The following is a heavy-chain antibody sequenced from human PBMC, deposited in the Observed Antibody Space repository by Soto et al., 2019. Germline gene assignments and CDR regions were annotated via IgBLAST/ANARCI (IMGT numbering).Heavy chain of an antibody. CDR1: GYSFTSYW. D-gene: IGHD1-26*01. J-gene: IGHJ6*02. V-gene: IGHV5-51*01. Sequence: PGESLKISCKGSGYSFTSYWIGWVRQMPGKGLEWMGIIYPGDSDTRYSPSFQGQVTISADKSISTAYLQWSSLKASDTAMYYCARVGMVDLVVLPPSYGMDVWGQGTTVTVSS. CDR3: ARVGMVDLVVLPPSYGMDV. CDR2: IYPGDSDT.